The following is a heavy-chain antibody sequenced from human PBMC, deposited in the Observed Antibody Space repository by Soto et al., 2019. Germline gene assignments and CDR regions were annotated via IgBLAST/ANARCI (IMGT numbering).Heavy chain of an antibody. V-gene: IGHV3-74*01. CDR1: GFTFSSYW. Sequence: PGGSLRLSCAASGFTFSSYWMHWVRQAPGKVLVWVSRINSDGSSTSYADSVKGRFTISRDNAKNTLYLQMNSLRAEDTAVYYCAREAPYAYYYDSSGYYFDYWGQGTLVTVSS. CDR3: AREAPYAYYYDSSGYYFDY. CDR2: INSDGSST. J-gene: IGHJ4*02. D-gene: IGHD3-22*01.